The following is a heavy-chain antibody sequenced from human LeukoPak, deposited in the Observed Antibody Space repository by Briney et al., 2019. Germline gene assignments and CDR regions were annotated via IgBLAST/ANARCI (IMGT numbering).Heavy chain of an antibody. Sequence: GGSLRLSCAASGFTFSSYWMSWVRQAPGKGLEWVANIKQDGSEKYYVGSVKGRFTISRDNAKNSLYLQMNSLRAKDTAVYYCARAAYYDSSGPFDYWGQGTLVTVSS. D-gene: IGHD3-22*01. V-gene: IGHV3-7*01. CDR2: IKQDGSEK. CDR3: ARAAYYDSSGPFDY. CDR1: GFTFSSYW. J-gene: IGHJ4*02.